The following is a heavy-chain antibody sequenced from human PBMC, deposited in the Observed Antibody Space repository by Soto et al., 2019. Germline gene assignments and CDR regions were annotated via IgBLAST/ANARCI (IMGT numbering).Heavy chain of an antibody. CDR3: ARLPIAARASYYYYYGMDV. D-gene: IGHD6-6*01. J-gene: IGHJ6*02. CDR2: IDPSDSYT. CDR1: GYSFTSYW. Sequence: GESLKISCKGSGYSFTSYWISWVRQMPGKGLEWVGRIDPSDSYTNYSPSFQGHVTISADKSISTAYLQWSSLKASDTAMYYCARLPIAARASYYYYYGMDVWGQGTTVTVSS. V-gene: IGHV5-10-1*01.